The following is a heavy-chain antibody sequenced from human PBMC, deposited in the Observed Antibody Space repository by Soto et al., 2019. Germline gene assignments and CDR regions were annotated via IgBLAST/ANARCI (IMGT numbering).Heavy chain of an antibody. Sequence: TSETLSLTCAVSGGSISSGGYSWTWIRQPPGKGLEWIGYVHHTGSTTYNPSLKTRVNISVDRPNNQFFLTLTSATAADSAIYYCARGLWNDVFQYWGRGILVTVSS. D-gene: IGHD1-1*01. J-gene: IGHJ1*01. CDR3: ARGLWNDVFQY. V-gene: IGHV4-30-2*01. CDR1: GGSISSGGYS. CDR2: VHHTGST.